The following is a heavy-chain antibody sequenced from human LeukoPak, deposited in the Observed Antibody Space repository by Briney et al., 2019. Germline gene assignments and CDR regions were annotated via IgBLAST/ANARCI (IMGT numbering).Heavy chain of an antibody. CDR1: GFTSSDSA. J-gene: IGHJ5*02. CDR2: MDKETNLYAT. CDR3: TRDSGTYNWFDP. Sequence: GGSLKLSCVASGFTSSDSAIHWVRQSSGKGLEWIGHMDKETNLYATALAASVKGRFTVSRDDSKNTAYLHMNSLKTEDTALYYCTRDSGTYNWFDPWGQGTLVTVSS. D-gene: IGHD1-26*01. V-gene: IGHV3-73*01.